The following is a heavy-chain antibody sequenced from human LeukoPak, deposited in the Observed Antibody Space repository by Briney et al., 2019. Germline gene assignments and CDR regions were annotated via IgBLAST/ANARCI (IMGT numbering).Heavy chain of an antibody. J-gene: IGHJ6*02. CDR2: IYYSGST. Sequence: PSETLSLTCTVSGGSISSYYWSWIRQPPGKGLEWIGYIYYSGSTNYSPSLKSRVTISVDTSKNQFSLKLSSVTAADTAVYCARDAWYSSSSSGDTGYYYYGMDVWGQGTTVTVSS. V-gene: IGHV4-59*01. CDR3: ARDAWYSSSSSGDTGYYYYGMDV. CDR1: GGSISSYY. D-gene: IGHD6-6*01.